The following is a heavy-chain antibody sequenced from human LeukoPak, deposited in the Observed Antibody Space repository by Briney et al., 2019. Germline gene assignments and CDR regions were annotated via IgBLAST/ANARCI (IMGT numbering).Heavy chain of an antibody. V-gene: IGHV1-8*03. CDR3: ARDSGATITGYDY. D-gene: IGHD1-26*01. J-gene: IGHJ4*02. CDR1: GYTFTSYD. CDR2: MNPNSGNT. Sequence: ASVKVSCKASGYTFTSYDINWVRQATGQGLEWMGWMNPNSGNTGYAQKLQGRVTITRNTSISTAYMELSSLRSEDTAVYYCARDSGATITGYDYWGQGTLVTVSS.